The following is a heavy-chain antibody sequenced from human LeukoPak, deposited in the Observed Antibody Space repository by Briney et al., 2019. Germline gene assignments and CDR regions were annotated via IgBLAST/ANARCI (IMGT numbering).Heavy chain of an antibody. J-gene: IGHJ4*02. Sequence: PGRSLRLSCAASGFTFSSYGMHWVRQAPGKGLEWVAVMSYDGSNKYYADSVKGRFTISRDNSKNTLYLQMNSLRAEDTAVYYCAKDRPMTTVTTGDYWGQGTLVTVSS. V-gene: IGHV3-30*18. CDR1: GFTFSSYG. D-gene: IGHD4-17*01. CDR2: MSYDGSNK. CDR3: AKDRPMTTVTTGDY.